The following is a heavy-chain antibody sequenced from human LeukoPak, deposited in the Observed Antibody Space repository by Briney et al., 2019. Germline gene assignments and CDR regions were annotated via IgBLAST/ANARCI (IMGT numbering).Heavy chain of an antibody. CDR2: IKSDGITI. CDR3: LRDLNWSLDQ. Sequence: PGGSLRLSCAASGFTFSSYMMHWVRQAPGKGLVWVSRIKSDGITITYADSVKGRFTISRDNAKNTLYLQMNSLRAEDTAVYYCLRDLNWSLDQWGQGTLVTVSS. D-gene: IGHD1-20*01. J-gene: IGHJ4*02. V-gene: IGHV3-74*01. CDR1: GFTFSSYM.